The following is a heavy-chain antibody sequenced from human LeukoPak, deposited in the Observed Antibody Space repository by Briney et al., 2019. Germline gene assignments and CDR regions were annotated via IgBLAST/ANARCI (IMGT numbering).Heavy chain of an antibody. CDR2: IRGSGDT. CDR1: GFTVSNYY. J-gene: IGHJ5*02. CDR3: GRDRAVTEDWVEFDP. V-gene: IGHV3-66*03. Sequence: GGSLRLSCAVSGFTVSNYYMNWVRQAPGKGLEWVSLIRGSGDTFYADSVKGRFTISRDDSKNMVYLQMKSLRVEDTAVYFCGRDRAVTEDWVEFDPWGQGTLVTVSS. D-gene: IGHD4-17*01.